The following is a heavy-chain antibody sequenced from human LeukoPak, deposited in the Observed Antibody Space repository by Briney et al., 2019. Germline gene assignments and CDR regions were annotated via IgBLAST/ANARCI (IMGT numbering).Heavy chain of an antibody. Sequence: PSGTLSLTCGVSGGSITNANYWSWVRQPPGKGLEWIGEVNLQGSTNYNPSLMGRVAISVGKSENHISLQLTSVTAADTAVYYCAREGGPYRPLDYSGQGTLVTVSS. CDR2: VNLQGST. CDR3: AREGGPYRPLDY. J-gene: IGHJ4*02. CDR1: GGSITNANY. V-gene: IGHV4-4*02.